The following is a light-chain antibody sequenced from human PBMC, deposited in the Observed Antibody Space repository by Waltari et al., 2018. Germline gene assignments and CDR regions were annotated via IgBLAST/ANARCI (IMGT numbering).Light chain of an antibody. Sequence: QSVLTQPPSASGTPGQRVTISCSGSHSNIGSNYVYWYQQLPGTAPKLLSYKDSHRPSGVSDRFVGSKPGTSASLAIRGLRSEDEADYYCAAWDDRLRGPIFATGTKVTV. CDR1: HSNIGSNY. CDR3: AAWDDRLRGPI. CDR2: KDS. J-gene: IGLJ1*01. V-gene: IGLV1-47*01.